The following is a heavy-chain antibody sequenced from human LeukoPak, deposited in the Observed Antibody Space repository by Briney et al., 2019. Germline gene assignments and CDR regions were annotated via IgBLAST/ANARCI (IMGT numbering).Heavy chain of an antibody. D-gene: IGHD3-9*01. V-gene: IGHV1-46*01. J-gene: IGHJ4*02. CDR2: INLSGGST. Sequence: ASVKVSCKASAYTISRYYMHWVRQAPGQGLEWMGIINLSGGSTSYAQKFQGRVTMTRDMSTSTVYMQLSSLRSEDTAVYYCARGPLWFTAPDYWGQGTLVTVSS. CDR3: ARGPLWFTAPDY. CDR1: AYTISRYY.